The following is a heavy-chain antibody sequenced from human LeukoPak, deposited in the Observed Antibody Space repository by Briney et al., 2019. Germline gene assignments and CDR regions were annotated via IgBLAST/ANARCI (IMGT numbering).Heavy chain of an antibody. CDR3: ARVMSTLGDYYYYYYMDV. D-gene: IGHD3-10*02. CDR2: IYYSGST. V-gene: IGHV4-59*01. J-gene: IGHJ6*03. CDR1: GGSISSYY. Sequence: PSETLSLTCTVSGGSISSYYWSWIRQPPGKGLEWIGYIYYSGSTNYNPSLKSRVTISVDTSKNQFSLKLSSVTAADTAVYYCARVMSTLGDYYYYYYMDVWGKGTTVTISS.